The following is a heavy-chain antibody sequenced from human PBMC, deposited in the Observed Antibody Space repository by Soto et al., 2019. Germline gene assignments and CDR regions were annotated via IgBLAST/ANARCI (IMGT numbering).Heavy chain of an antibody. V-gene: IGHV3-73*01. D-gene: IGHD3-3*01. J-gene: IGHJ4*02. CDR1: GFTFSGSA. CDR3: TRGLITIFGVVIDY. Sequence: GESLKISCAASGFTFSGSAMHWVRQASGKGLEWVGRIRSKANSYATAYAASVKGRFTISRDDSKNTAYLQMNSLKTEDTAVYYCTRGLITIFGVVIDYWGQGTLVTVSS. CDR2: IRSKANSYAT.